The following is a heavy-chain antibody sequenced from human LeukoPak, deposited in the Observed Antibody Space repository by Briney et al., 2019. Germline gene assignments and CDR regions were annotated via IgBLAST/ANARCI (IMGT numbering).Heavy chain of an antibody. CDR2: IYTDGST. CDR3: ARRDISSGWSFDY. D-gene: IGHD6-19*01. CDR1: GGSINNYH. Sequence: SETLSLTCTVSGGSINNYHWSWIRQPAGKGLEWIGQIYTDGSTNYNPPLKSPVTMSIDTTEDRVSLTIRSVTAADTAFYYCARRDISSGWSFDYWGQGTLVTVSS. J-gene: IGHJ4*02. V-gene: IGHV4-4*07.